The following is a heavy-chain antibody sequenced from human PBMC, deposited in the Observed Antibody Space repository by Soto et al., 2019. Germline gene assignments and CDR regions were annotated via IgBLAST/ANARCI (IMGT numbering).Heavy chain of an antibody. CDR1: GGTFSSYA. V-gene: IGHV1-69*13. J-gene: IGHJ4*02. CDR2: FIPIFVSA. D-gene: IGHD3-10*01. CDR3: ARDVSSDTTGFRGYDL. Sequence: VASVKVSCKASGGTFSSYAITWVRQAPGKGLEWMGVFIPIFVSAHYAPKFQGRITITADESTSTAYMELSGLTSEDTAIYYCARDVSSDTTGFRGYDLWGQGTQVTAPQ.